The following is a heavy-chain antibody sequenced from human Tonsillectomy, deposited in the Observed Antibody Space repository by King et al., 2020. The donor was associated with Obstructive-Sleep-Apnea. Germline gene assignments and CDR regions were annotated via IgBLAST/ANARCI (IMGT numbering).Heavy chain of an antibody. V-gene: IGHV3-30*18. CDR1: GFTFSSYG. CDR3: AKELTAMFLSIGKDY. Sequence: VQLVESGGGVVQPGKSLRLSCAASGFTFSSYGMHWVRQAPGKGLEWVAVVSYDGRNRYYADSVKGRFTISRDNSKNTLYLQMNSQRAEDTAVYYCAKELTAMFLSIGKDYWGQGALVTVFS. D-gene: IGHD5-18*01. CDR2: VSYDGRNR. J-gene: IGHJ4*02.